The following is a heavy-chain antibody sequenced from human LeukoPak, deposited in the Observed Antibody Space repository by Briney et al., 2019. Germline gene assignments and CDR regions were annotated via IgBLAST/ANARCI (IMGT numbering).Heavy chain of an antibody. J-gene: IGHJ4*02. CDR2: IYYSGST. D-gene: IGHD3-9*01. CDR1: GGSISSGGYY. CDR3: AKIRGNYDILTGYSPQGYFDY. V-gene: IGHV4-31*03. Sequence: SETLSLTCTVSGGSISSGGYYWSWIRKHPGKGLEWIGYIYYSGSTYYNPSLKSRVTISVDTSKNQFSLKLSPVTAADTAVYYCAKIRGNYDILTGYSPQGYFDYWGQGTLVTVSS.